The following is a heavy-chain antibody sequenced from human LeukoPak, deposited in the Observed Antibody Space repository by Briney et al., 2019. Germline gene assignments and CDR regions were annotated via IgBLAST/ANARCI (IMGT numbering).Heavy chain of an antibody. CDR2: IXQXGSXX. CDR3: ARGHVWFDP. V-gene: IGHV3-7*03. J-gene: IGHJ5*02. CDR1: GXXFXXYG. Sequence: PGGSLRLSCAASGXXFXXYGMXWXXXAPXXXXXXXXNIXQXGSXXYYVDSVKGRFTISRDNAKNSLYLQMNSLRAEXMAVYYCARGHVWFDPWGQGTLVTVSS.